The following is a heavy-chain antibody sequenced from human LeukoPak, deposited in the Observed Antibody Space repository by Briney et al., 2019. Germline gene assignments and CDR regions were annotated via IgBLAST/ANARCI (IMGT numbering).Heavy chain of an antibody. D-gene: IGHD3-22*01. J-gene: IGHJ3*02. CDR2: INHSGST. CDR3: ARGLYYYDSSGLI. CDR1: GGSFSGYY. Sequence: PSETLSLTCAVYGGSFSGYYWSWIRQPPGKGLEWIGEINHSGSTNYNPSLKSRVTISVDTSKNQFSLKLSSVTAADTAVYYCARGLYYYDSSGLIWGQGTMVTVSS. V-gene: IGHV4-34*01.